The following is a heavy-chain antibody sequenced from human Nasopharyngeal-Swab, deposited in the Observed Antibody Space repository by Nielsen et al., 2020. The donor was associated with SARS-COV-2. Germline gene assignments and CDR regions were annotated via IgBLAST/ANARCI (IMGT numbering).Heavy chain of an antibody. V-gene: IGHV3-74*01. CDR2: IDGDGSIT. J-gene: IGHJ4*02. CDR1: GFTFSSYW. D-gene: IGHD5-18*01. CDR3: AGAPKQVWSRDYFDT. Sequence: GESLKISCAASGFTFSSYWMHWVRLAPGKGLVWVARIDGDGSITNYADSVEGRFGISRDNAKNTVYLQMNSLRAEDTAVYYCAGAPKQVWSRDYFDTWGQGMLVTVSS.